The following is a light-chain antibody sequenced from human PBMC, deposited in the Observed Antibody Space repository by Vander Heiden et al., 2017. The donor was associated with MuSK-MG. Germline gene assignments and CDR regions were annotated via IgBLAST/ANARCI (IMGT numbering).Light chain of an antibody. Sequence: DIQMTQSPSSLSASVGDRVTITCQASQDIKKYLNWYQQKSGKAPELLIFDASNLEAGVPSRFSGSGSGTAFTFTINSLQPEDIATNYCQQYDDFPITFGQGTRLEI. CDR2: DAS. J-gene: IGKJ5*01. V-gene: IGKV1-33*01. CDR1: QDIKKY. CDR3: QQYDDFPIT.